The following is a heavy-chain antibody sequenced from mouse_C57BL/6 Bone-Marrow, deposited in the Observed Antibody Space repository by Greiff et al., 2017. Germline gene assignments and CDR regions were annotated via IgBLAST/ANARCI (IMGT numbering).Heavy chain of an antibody. CDR3: ARRGVYYDYDGGYYYAMDY. V-gene: IGHV1-19*01. J-gene: IGHJ4*01. D-gene: IGHD2-4*01. CDR2: INPYNGGT. CDR1: GYTFTDYY. Sequence: EVKLVESGPVLVKPGASVKMSCKASGYTFTDYYMNWVKQSHGKSLEWIGVINPYNGGTSYNQKFKGKATLTVDKSSSTAYMELNSLTSEDSAVYYCARRGVYYDYDGGYYYAMDYWGQGTAVTVSA.